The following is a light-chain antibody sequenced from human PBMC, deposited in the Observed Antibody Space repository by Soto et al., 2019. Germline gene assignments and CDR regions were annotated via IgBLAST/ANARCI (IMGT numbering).Light chain of an antibody. V-gene: IGKV1-6*01. CDR3: LQDYNYPWT. CDR1: QGIRND. CDR2: AAS. J-gene: IGKJ1*01. Sequence: IQMTQSPSSLSASVGDRVTITCRASQGIRNDLSWYQQKPGKAPKLLIYAASTLQCGAPSRFNGSSSGTDFTLTISRLQPEDFATYYCLQDYNYPWTFGQGTKLEI.